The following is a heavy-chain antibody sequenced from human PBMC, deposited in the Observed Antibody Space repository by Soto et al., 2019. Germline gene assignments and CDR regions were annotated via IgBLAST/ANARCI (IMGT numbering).Heavy chain of an antibody. D-gene: IGHD2-15*01. Sequence: DVQLVESGGGLVKPGGSLRLSCEASGFTFSTSAMHWVRQAPGKGLEWVASINSGSSHVKYADSVKGRFTISRDNANNSLSLHLRSLRVEDTAIYSCARGGGSLNYWGQGTLVTVSS. J-gene: IGHJ4*02. CDR3: ARGGGSLNY. V-gene: IGHV3-21*02. CDR1: GFTFSTSA. CDR2: INSGSSHV.